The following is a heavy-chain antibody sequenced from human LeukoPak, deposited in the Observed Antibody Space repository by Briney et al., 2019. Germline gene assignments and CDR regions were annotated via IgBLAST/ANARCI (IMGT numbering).Heavy chain of an antibody. CDR3: ARVATTTNPPQRPFDY. V-gene: IGHV4-38-2*01. J-gene: IGHJ4*02. CDR1: GYSISSGYY. CDR2: IYYSGST. D-gene: IGHD5-12*01. Sequence: SETLSLTCAVSGYSISSGYYWGWIRRPPGKGLEWIGIIYYSGSTYYNPSLKSRVTISVDTSKNQFSLKLSSVTAADTAVYYCARVATTTNPPQRPFDYWGQGTLVTVSS.